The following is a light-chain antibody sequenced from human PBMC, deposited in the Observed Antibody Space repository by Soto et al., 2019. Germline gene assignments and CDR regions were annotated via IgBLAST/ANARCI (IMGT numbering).Light chain of an antibody. CDR3: SSYAGSNNVI. CDR1: ANNIGGYNF. V-gene: IGLV2-8*01. Sequence: QSVLTQPPSASGSPGQSVTISCTGAANNIGGYNFVSWYQQHPGKAPKLIISEFRERPSRVPDRFSGSKSGNTASLTVSGLQAEDEADYYCSSYAGSNNVIFGGGTKVTVL. CDR2: EFR. J-gene: IGLJ2*01.